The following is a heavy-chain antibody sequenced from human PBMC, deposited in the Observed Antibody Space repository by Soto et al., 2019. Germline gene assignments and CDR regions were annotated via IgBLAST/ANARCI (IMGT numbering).Heavy chain of an antibody. V-gene: IGHV3-30-3*01. D-gene: IGHD3-3*01. Sequence: PWGSLRLSCAASGFTSSSYAMHWVRQAQGKGLEWVAVISYDGSNKYYADSVKGRFTISRDNSKNTRYLQMNSLRAEDTAVYYCARVRPENYHYDFWSGYNDRFAYYYGMDVWGQGTTVTVSS. J-gene: IGHJ6*02. CDR1: GFTSSSYA. CDR2: ISYDGSNK. CDR3: ARVRPENYHYDFWSGYNDRFAYYYGMDV.